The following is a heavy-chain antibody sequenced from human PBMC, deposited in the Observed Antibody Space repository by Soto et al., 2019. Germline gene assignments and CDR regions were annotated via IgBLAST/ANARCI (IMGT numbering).Heavy chain of an antibody. V-gene: IGHV1-69*13. CDR3: ARVGFGELLYSGMDV. Sequence: SVKVSCQASGGTLSSYAISWVRQAPGQGLEWMGGIIPIFGTANYAQKFQGRVTITADESTSTAYMELSSLRSEDTAMYYCARVGFGELLYSGMDVWGQGTTGTGSS. CDR2: IIPIFGTA. CDR1: GGTLSSYA. J-gene: IGHJ6*02. D-gene: IGHD3-10*01.